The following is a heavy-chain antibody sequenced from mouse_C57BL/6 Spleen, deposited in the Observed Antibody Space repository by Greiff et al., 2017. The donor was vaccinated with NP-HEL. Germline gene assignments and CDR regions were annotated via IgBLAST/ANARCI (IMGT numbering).Heavy chain of an antibody. Sequence: DVQLQESGPGLVKPSQSLSLTCSVTGYSITSGYYWNWIRQFPGNKLEWMGYISYDGSNNYNPSLKNRISITRDTSKNQFFLKLNSVTTEDTATYDCARDHYGSSPFAYWGQGTLVTVSA. J-gene: IGHJ3*01. V-gene: IGHV3-6*01. CDR3: ARDHYGSSPFAY. CDR2: ISYDGSN. CDR1: GYSITSGYY. D-gene: IGHD1-1*01.